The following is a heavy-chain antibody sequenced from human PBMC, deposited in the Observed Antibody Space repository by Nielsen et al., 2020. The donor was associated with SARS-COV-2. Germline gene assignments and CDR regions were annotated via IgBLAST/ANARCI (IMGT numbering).Heavy chain of an antibody. D-gene: IGHD3-22*01. Sequence: GESLKISCAASGFNFDDYTMHWVRQAQGKGLEWVSLISWDGGSTYYADSVKGRFTISRDNSKNTLYLQMNSLRAEDTAVYYCARDRAMIVVLDYWGQGTLVTVSS. V-gene: IGHV3-43*01. CDR3: ARDRAMIVVLDY. J-gene: IGHJ4*02. CDR2: ISWDGGST. CDR1: GFNFDDYT.